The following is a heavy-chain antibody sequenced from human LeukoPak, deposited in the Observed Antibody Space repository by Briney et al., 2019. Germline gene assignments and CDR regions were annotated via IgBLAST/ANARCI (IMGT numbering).Heavy chain of an antibody. J-gene: IGHJ4*02. D-gene: IGHD6-13*01. Sequence: GGSLRLSCAASGFTLSSYWMHWVRHAPGKELVWVSRISIDGSLTTYADDVKGRFTISRDNVKNTLYLQMNSLRAEDTAVYYCAQDIRQQLVRRFDYWGQGTLVTVSS. CDR3: AQDIRQQLVRRFDY. V-gene: IGHV3-74*01. CDR2: ISIDGSLT. CDR1: GFTLSSYW.